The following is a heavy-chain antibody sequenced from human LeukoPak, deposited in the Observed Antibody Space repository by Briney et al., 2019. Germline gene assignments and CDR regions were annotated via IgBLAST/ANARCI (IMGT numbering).Heavy chain of an antibody. CDR2: ISGSGGST. Sequence: GGSLRLSCAASGFTFSSYAMSWVRQAPGKGLEWVTAISGSGGSTYYADSVKGRFTISRDNSKNTLYLQMNSLRAEDTAVYYCAKSRIGYYDSSGTLAFDYWGQGTLVTVSS. CDR3: AKSRIGYYDSSGTLAFDY. J-gene: IGHJ4*02. D-gene: IGHD3-22*01. V-gene: IGHV3-23*01. CDR1: GFTFSSYA.